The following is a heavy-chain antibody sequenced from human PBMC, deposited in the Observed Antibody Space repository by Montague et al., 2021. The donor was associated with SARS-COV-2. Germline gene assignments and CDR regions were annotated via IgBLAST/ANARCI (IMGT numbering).Heavy chain of an antibody. CDR2: IYWDDDK. CDR1: GFSLSTSGVG. CDR3: AHRRLHTGSFDF. J-gene: IGHJ4*02. D-gene: IGHD1-26*01. Sequence: PALVKPTQTLTLTCTFSGFSLSTSGVGMGWIRQPPGKALEWLALIYWDDDKRYSPSLNSRITITKDTSKNQVVLTVTNMDPVDTATYYCAHRRLHTGSFDFWGQGALVTVSS. V-gene: IGHV2-5*02.